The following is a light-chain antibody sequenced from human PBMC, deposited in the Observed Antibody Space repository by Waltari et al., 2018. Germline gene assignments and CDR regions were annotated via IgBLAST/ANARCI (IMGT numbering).Light chain of an antibody. J-gene: IGLJ2*01. V-gene: IGLV1-44*01. CDR1: SSNIGGNR. CDR2: RNN. Sequence: QSVLTQPPSASGTPGQWVTISCSGSSSNIGGNRVNWYQQLPGTAPKLLIYRNNQRPSGFPDRFSGSKSGTSASLAISGLQSEDEAAYYCSAWDDSLNGVVFGGGTKLTVL. CDR3: SAWDDSLNGVV.